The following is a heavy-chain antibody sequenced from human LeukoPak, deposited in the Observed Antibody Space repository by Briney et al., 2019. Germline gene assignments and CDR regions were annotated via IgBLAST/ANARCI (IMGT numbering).Heavy chain of an antibody. J-gene: IGHJ4*02. CDR3: ARSYCTVNSCYQSFGY. CDR2: ISSNGDTK. Sequence: GGSLRLSCAASGFSFSTHGIHWVRQAPGMGVEYVSDISSNGDTKYYADSVKGRFNISRDNSKNTVYLQMDSLRAEDMAVYYCARSYCTVNSCYQSFGYWGPGTLVSVSS. CDR1: GFSFSTHG. V-gene: IGHV3-64*02. D-gene: IGHD2-8*02.